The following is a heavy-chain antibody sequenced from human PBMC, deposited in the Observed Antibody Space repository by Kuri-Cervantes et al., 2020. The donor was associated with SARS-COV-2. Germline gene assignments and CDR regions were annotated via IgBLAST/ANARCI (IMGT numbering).Heavy chain of an antibody. CDR2: ISAYNGNT. V-gene: IGHV1-18*01. J-gene: IGHJ6*03. Sequence: ASVKVSCKASGYTFTSYGISWVRQAPGQGLEWMGWISAYNGNTNYAQKLQGRVTITRDTSASTAYMELSSLRSEDTAVYYCARGRFWSGCPPDHYYYYMDAWGKGTTVTVSS. CDR3: ARGRFWSGCPPDHYYYYMDA. D-gene: IGHD3-3*01. CDR1: GYTFTSYG.